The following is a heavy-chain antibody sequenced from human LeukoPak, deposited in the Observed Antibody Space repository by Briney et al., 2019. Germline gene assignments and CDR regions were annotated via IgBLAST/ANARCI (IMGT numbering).Heavy chain of an antibody. Sequence: SVKVSCKASGGTFSSYAISWVRQAPGQGLEWMGRIIPIFGTANYAQKFQGRVTITTDESTSTAYMELSSLRSEDTAVYYCARDSFYYDSSGLHWGQGTLVTVSS. J-gene: IGHJ4*02. CDR2: IIPIFGTA. D-gene: IGHD3-22*01. CDR3: ARDSFYYDSSGLH. CDR1: GGTFSSYA. V-gene: IGHV1-69*05.